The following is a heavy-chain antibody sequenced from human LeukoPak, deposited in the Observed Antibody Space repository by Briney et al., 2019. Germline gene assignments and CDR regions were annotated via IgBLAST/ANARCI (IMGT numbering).Heavy chain of an antibody. CDR1: GGTFSSYA. V-gene: IGHV1-69*01. CDR2: IIPIFGTA. J-gene: IGHJ4*02. D-gene: IGHD3-22*01. Sequence: GSSVKVSCKASGGTFSSYAISWVRQAPGQGLEWMGGIIPIFGTANYAQKFQGRVTITADESTSTAYMELSSLRSEDTAVYYCARNNYYDSSGYPPDWGQGTLVTVSS. CDR3: ARNNYYDSSGYPPD.